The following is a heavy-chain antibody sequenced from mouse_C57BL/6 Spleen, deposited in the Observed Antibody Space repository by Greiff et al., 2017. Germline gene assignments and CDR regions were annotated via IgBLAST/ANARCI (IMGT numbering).Heavy chain of an antibody. CDR1: GFSLTSYG. D-gene: IGHD2-4*01. CDR3: ANEGGDYDGDWYFDV. Sequence: VQLQESGPGLVQPSQSLSITCTVSGFSLTSYGVHWVRQSPGKGLEWLGVIWRGGSTDYNAAFMSRLSITKDNSKSQVFFKMNSLQADDTAIYYCANEGGDYDGDWYFDVWGTGTTVTVSS. J-gene: IGHJ1*03. V-gene: IGHV2-5*01. CDR2: IWRGGST.